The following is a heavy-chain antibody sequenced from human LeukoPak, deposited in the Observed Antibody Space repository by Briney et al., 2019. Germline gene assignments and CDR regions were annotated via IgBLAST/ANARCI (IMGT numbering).Heavy chain of an antibody. CDR1: GGTFSSYA. J-gene: IGHJ4*02. D-gene: IGHD2-15*01. CDR3: ARVVDNCSGGSCYSALFDY. Sequence: SVKVSCKASGGTFSSYAIRWVRQAPGQGLEWMGGIIPIFGTANYAQKFQGRVTITADESTSTAYMELSSLRSEDTAVYYCARVVDNCSGGSCYSALFDYWGQGTLVTVSS. V-gene: IGHV1-69*13. CDR2: IIPIFGTA.